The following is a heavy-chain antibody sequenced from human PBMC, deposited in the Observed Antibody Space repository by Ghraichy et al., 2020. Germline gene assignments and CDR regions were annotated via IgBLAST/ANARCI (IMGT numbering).Heavy chain of an antibody. CDR1: GFTFSSYA. CDR3: AKDHGVLRFLEENAFDI. V-gene: IGHV3-23*01. J-gene: IGHJ3*02. Sequence: AGSLRLSCAASGFTFSSYAMSWVRQAPGKGLEWVSAISGSGGSTYYADSVKGRFTISRDNSKNTLYLQMNSLRAEDTAVYYCAKDHGVLRFLEENAFDIWGQGTMVTVSS. D-gene: IGHD3-3*01. CDR2: ISGSGGST.